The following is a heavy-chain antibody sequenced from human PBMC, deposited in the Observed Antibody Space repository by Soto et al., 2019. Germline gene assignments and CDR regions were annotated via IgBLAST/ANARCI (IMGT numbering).Heavy chain of an antibody. CDR1: GYTFTSYA. J-gene: IGHJ5*02. D-gene: IGHD3-3*01. CDR2: INASNGNT. V-gene: IGHV1-3*01. Sequence: ASVKVSCKASGYTFTSYAMHWVRQAPGQRLEWMGWINASNGNTKYSQKFQGRVTITRDTSASTAYMELSSLRSEDTAVYYCARSITIFGVVDPPRTSLDPWGQGTLVTVSS. CDR3: ARSITIFGVVDPPRTSLDP.